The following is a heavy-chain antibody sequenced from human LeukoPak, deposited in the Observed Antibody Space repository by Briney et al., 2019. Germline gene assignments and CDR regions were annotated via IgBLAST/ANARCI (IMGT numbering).Heavy chain of an antibody. CDR1: GFTFDDYA. D-gene: IGHD3-10*01. Sequence: PGRSLRLSCAASGFTFDDYAMQWVRQAPGKGREWVSGIRWNSGSIGYADSVKGRFTIYRENAKTSLHLQMNSLRAEDTALYYRAKDWGGSYQYYMDVWGNRTTVTASS. CDR2: IRWNSGSI. CDR3: AKDWGGSYQYYMDV. V-gene: IGHV3-9*01. J-gene: IGHJ6*03.